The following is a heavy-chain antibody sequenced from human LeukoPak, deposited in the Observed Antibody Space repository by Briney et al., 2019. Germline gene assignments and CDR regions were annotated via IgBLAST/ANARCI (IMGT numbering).Heavy chain of an antibody. J-gene: IGHJ6*02. V-gene: IGHV4-59*08. CDR3: ARQEYSSSWKYYYGMDV. Sequence: TSETLSLTCTVSGGSISSYYWSWLRQPPGKGLEWIGYIYYSGSTNYNPSLKSRVTISVDTSKNQFSLKLSSVTAADTAVYYCARQEYSSSWKYYYGMDVWGQGTTVTVSS. D-gene: IGHD6-13*01. CDR1: GGSISSYY. CDR2: IYYSGST.